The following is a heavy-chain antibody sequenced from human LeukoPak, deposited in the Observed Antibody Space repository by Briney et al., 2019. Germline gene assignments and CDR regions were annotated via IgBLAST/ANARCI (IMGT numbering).Heavy chain of an antibody. CDR2: ITGGGGST. CDR3: AKSPYYDASGYNREYYFDC. CDR1: EFTFSSYS. D-gene: IGHD3-22*01. Sequence: PGGSLRLSCAASEFTFSSYSMSWVRQAPGKGLEWVSSITGGGGSTYFADSVKDRFTISRDNSRNTLYLQLNSLRAEDTAVYYCAKSPYYDASGYNREYYFDCWGQGTLATVSS. V-gene: IGHV3-23*01. J-gene: IGHJ4*02.